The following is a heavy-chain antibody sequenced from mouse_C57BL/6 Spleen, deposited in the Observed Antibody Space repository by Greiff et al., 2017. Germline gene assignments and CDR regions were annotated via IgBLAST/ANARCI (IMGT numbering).Heavy chain of an antibody. J-gene: IGHJ3*01. CDR1: GFNIKDDY. CDR3: TTPGHYGSRMWFAY. Sequence: EVQLVESGAELVRPGASVKLSCTASGFNIKDDYMHWVKQRPEQGLEWIGWIDPENGDTEYASKFQGKATITADTSSNTAYLQLSSLTSEDTAVYYCTTPGHYGSRMWFAYWGQGTLVTVSA. D-gene: IGHD1-1*01. V-gene: IGHV14-4*01. CDR2: IDPENGDT.